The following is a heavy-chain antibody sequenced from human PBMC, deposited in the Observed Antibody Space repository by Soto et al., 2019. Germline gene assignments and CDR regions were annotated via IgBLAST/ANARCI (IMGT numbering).Heavy chain of an antibody. D-gene: IGHD3-10*01. V-gene: IGHV4-30-2*02. Sequence: SETLSLTCAVSGGSISSGGYSWSWIRQPPGKGLEWIGYIYHSGSTYYNPSLKSRVTISVDRSKNQFSLKLSSVTAADTAVYYCARYGSGSSVWFDPWGQGTLVPVAS. CDR3: ARYGSGSSVWFDP. J-gene: IGHJ5*02. CDR1: GGSISSGGYS. CDR2: IYHSGST.